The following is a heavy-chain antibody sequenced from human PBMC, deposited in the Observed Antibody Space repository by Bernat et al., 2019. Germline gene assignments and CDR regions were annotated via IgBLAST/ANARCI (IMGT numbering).Heavy chain of an antibody. D-gene: IGHD5-18*01. J-gene: IGHJ4*02. CDR1: GFTFSSYG. Sequence: QVQLVESGGGVVQPGRSLRLSCAASGFTFSSYGMHWVRQAPGKGLEWVAVISYDGSNKYYADSVKGRFSISRDNSKNTLYLQMSSLRAEDTAVYYCANRDPAKNIYWGQGTLVTVSS. CDR2: ISYDGSNK. V-gene: IGHV3-30*18. CDR3: ANRDPAKNIY.